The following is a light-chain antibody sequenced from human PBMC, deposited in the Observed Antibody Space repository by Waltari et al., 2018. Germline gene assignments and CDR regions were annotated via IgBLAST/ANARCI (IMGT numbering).Light chain of an antibody. J-gene: IGLJ3*02. CDR3: SAWDSNLSAWV. CDR1: NNNVGNQG. CDR2: RNN. V-gene: IGLV10-54*04. Sequence: QAGLTQPPSVSKGLGQTAILTCTGNNNNVGNQGAAWLQQHQGHPPKLLSYRNNNRPSGISEKFSASRSGNTASLTITGLQPEDEADYYCSAWDSNLSAWVFGGGTKLTVL.